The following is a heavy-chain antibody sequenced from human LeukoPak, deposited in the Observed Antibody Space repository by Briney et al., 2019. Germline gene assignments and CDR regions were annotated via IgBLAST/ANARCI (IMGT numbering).Heavy chain of an antibody. CDR1: GFTFNIYW. CDR2: IKQDGSEK. Sequence: GGSLRLSCAASGFTFNIYWMSRVRQAPGKGLEWVANIKQDGSEKYYVDSVKGRFTISRDNAKNSLYLQMNSLRAEDTAVYYCARESIVLVPAAQGPSDFYYYGMDVWGQGTTVTVSS. CDR3: ARESIVLVPAAQGPSDFYYYGMDV. V-gene: IGHV3-7*01. J-gene: IGHJ6*02. D-gene: IGHD2-2*01.